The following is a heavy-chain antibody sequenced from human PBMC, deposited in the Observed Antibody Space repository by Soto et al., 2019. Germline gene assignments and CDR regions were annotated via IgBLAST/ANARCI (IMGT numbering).Heavy chain of an antibody. V-gene: IGHV3-30*18. CDR2: ISNDGSKT. Sequence: QVQLVESGGGVVQPGKSLRLSCATSGFTFNSYALHWVLQTPGKGLERVALISNDGSKTFYADSVKGRFTISRDTAKNTLFLQMNSLTTEDTAVYFCAKAGEVVVLVIFAYLDFWGQGTLVAVSS. D-gene: IGHD2-8*02. CDR3: AKAGEVVVLVIFAYLDF. J-gene: IGHJ4*02. CDR1: GFTFNSYA.